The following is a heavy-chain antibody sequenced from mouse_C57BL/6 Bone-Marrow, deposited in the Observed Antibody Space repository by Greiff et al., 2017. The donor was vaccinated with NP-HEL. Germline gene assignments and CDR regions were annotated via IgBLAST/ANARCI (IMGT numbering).Heavy chain of an antibody. CDR1: GYTFTDYV. D-gene: IGHD1-1*01. Sequence: QVQLQQSGAELVRPGASVTLSCKASGYTFTDYVMHWVKQTPVHGLEWIGAIDPETGGTAYNQKFKGKAILTADKSSSTAYMELRSLTSEDSAVYYCTRGGIITTVVATRAWFADWGQGTLVTVSA. CDR3: TRGGIITTVVATRAWFAD. J-gene: IGHJ3*01. V-gene: IGHV1-15*01. CDR2: IDPETGGT.